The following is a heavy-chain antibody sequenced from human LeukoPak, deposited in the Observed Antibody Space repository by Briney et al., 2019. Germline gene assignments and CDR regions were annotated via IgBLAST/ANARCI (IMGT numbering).Heavy chain of an antibody. J-gene: IGHJ4*02. CDR3: AKRSSWSPFDY. CDR1: GFTFSSYG. D-gene: IGHD6-13*01. CDR2: IRYDEINK. Sequence: GGSLRLSXAASGFTFSSYGMHWVSQAPGKGLEWLAFIRYDEINKYYADSVKGRFTISRDNSKKTLYLQMSSLRAEDTAVYYCAKRSSWSPFDYWGQGTLVTVSS. V-gene: IGHV3-30*02.